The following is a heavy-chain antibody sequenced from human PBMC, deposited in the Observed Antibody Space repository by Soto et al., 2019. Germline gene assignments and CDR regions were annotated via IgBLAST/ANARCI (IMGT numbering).Heavy chain of an antibody. Sequence: SETLSLTCAVYGGSFSGYYWSWIRQPPGKGLEWIGEINHSGSTNYNPSLKSRVTISVDTSKNQFSLKLSSVTAADTAVYYCASPPDYGEGGYWGQGTLVTVSS. CDR1: GGSFSGYY. D-gene: IGHD4-17*01. V-gene: IGHV4-34*01. CDR2: INHSGST. CDR3: ASPPDYGEGGY. J-gene: IGHJ4*02.